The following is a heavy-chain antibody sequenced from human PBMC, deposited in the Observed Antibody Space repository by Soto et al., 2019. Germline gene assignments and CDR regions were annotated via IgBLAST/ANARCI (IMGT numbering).Heavy chain of an antibody. D-gene: IGHD3-9*01. CDR3: ARDARGYYDILTGTNWFDP. V-gene: IGHV1-2*04. J-gene: IGHJ5*02. Sequence: WASVKVSCKASGYTFTGYYMHWVRQAPGQGLEWMGWINPNSGGTNYAQKFQGWVTMTRDTSISTAYMELSRLRSDDTAVYYCARDARGYYDILTGTNWFDPWGQGTLVTVSS. CDR2: INPNSGGT. CDR1: GYTFTGYY.